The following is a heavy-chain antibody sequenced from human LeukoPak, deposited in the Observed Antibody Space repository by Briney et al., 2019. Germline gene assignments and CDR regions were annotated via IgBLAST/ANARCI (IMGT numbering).Heavy chain of an antibody. CDR1: GFTFSDYS. CDR3: APTGYYDILTDAFDI. D-gene: IGHD3-9*01. Sequence: GGSLRLSCAASGFTFSDYSMNWVRQAPGKGLEWISYIGIDSGNTNYADSVKGRFTISGDKAKNSLYLQMNSLRVEDTAVYYCAPTGYYDILTDAFDIWGQGTMVTVSS. J-gene: IGHJ3*02. CDR2: IGIDSGNT. V-gene: IGHV3-48*01.